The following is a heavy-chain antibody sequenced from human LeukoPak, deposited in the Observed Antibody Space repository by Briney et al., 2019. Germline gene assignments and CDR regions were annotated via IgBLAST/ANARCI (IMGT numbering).Heavy chain of an antibody. Sequence: GGSLRLSCAASGFTFSSYAMSWVRQAPGKGLEWVSAISGSGGSTYYADSVKGRFTISRDNSKNTLYLQMNSLRVEDTAVYYCARDYDSSGYYFLDYFDYWGQGTLVTVSS. CDR2: ISGSGGST. V-gene: IGHV3-23*01. CDR1: GFTFSSYA. CDR3: ARDYDSSGYYFLDYFDY. J-gene: IGHJ4*02. D-gene: IGHD3-22*01.